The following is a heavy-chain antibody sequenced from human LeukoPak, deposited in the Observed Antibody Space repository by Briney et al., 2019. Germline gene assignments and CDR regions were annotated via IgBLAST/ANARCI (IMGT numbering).Heavy chain of an antibody. D-gene: IGHD6-19*01. CDR3: AKRAALAVVGSNLVY. CDR2: ISGSGGST. Sequence: GGSLRLSCAASGFTFSSYAMSWVRQAPGKGLEWVSGISGSGGSTYYADSVKGRFTISRDNSKNTLYLQMNSLRAEDTAVYYCAKRAALAVVGSNLVYWGQGTLVTVSS. CDR1: GFTFSSYA. V-gene: IGHV3-23*01. J-gene: IGHJ4*02.